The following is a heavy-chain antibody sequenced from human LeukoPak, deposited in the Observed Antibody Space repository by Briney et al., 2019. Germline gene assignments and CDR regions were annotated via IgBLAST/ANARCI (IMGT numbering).Heavy chain of an antibody. D-gene: IGHD3-10*01. CDR2: IYPGDSDT. J-gene: IGHJ4*02. CDR3: ARGVMIRGVIITTYFDY. CDR1: VYSFTTYW. Sequence: GESLKISCKGSVYSFTTYWIGWVRQMPAKGLEWMGIIYPGDSDTRYSPSFQGQVTISADKSISTAYLQWSSLKASDTAMYYCARGVMIRGVIITTYFDYWGPGNPGHRLL. V-gene: IGHV5-51*01.